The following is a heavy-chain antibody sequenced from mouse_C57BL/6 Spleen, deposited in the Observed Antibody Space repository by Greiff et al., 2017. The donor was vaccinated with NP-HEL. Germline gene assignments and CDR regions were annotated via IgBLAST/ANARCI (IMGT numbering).Heavy chain of an antibody. CDR1: GYTFTNYG. D-gene: IGHD2-3*01. CDR2: IYPRSGNT. V-gene: IGHV1-81*01. Sequence: QVQLQQSGAELARPGASVKLSCKASGYTFTNYGISWVKQRTGQGLEWIGEIYPRSGNTYYNEKFKGKATLTADKSSSTAYMELRSLTSEDSAVYFCAREAFSDGYYSMDYWGQGTSVTVSS. J-gene: IGHJ4*01. CDR3: AREAFSDGYYSMDY.